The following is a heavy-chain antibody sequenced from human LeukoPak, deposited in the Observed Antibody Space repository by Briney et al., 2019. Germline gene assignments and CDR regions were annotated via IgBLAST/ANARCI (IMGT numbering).Heavy chain of an antibody. Sequence: ASVKVSCKASGYTFINFAINWGRQAPGQRPEWMGWINAGNGNTKYSQKFQDRVTITRDTSASTAYMELTSLTSEDTAVYYCARGPRAAADDYWGQGTLVTV. CDR3: ARGPRAAADDY. V-gene: IGHV1-3*01. CDR1: GYTFINFA. D-gene: IGHD6-13*01. CDR2: INAGNGNT. J-gene: IGHJ4*02.